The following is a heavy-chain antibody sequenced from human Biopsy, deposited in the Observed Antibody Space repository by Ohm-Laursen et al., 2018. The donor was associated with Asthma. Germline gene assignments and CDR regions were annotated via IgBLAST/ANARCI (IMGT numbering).Heavy chain of an antibody. CDR1: GYTFNSAG. J-gene: IGHJ6*02. V-gene: IGHV1-18*01. CDR2: ISVYNGNT. Sequence: ASVKVSCKISGYTFNSAGITWVRQAPGQGLEWMGWISVYNGNTKVAQKLQDRVTMITDKSTSTAYMELRSLRSDDTAVYFCARAVDYSHYYGIDVWGQGTTVTVS. D-gene: IGHD3-10*01. CDR3: ARAVDYSHYYGIDV.